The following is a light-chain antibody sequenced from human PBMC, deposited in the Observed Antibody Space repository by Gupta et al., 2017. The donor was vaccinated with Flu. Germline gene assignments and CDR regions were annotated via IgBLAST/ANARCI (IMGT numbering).Light chain of an antibody. CDR2: TNN. CDR1: SSNIGRNP. CDR3: AAWDDSLNGWV. Sequence: RLTSSCSGTSSNIGRNPVNWYQHRPGTAPKLLIYTNNQRPSGVPARFSGSKSGTSASLAISGLQSEDEAHYYCAAWDDSLNGWVFGGPTKLTVL. V-gene: IGLV1-44*01. J-gene: IGLJ3*02.